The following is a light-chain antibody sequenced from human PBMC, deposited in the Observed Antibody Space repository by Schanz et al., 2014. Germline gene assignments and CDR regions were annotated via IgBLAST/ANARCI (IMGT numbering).Light chain of an antibody. CDR1: QSVLHSSNNKNY. J-gene: IGKJ4*01. Sequence: DIVLTQSPDSLAVSLGERATINCKSSQSVLHSSNNKNYLAWYQQKPGQPPKLLIYWASTRESGVPDRFSGSGSGTDFTLTISSLQAEDVAVYYCQQYYGIPLTFGGGTKVEIK. CDR2: WAS. V-gene: IGKV4-1*01. CDR3: QQYYGIPLT.